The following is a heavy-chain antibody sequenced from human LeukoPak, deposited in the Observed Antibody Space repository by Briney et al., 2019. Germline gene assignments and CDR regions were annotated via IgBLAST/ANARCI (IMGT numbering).Heavy chain of an antibody. CDR2: ISYDGNGK. Sequence: GGSLRLSCAASGFTFSHFGMHWVRQAPGKGLEWVTAISYDGNGKYYADSVKGRFSISRDNSRNRMYLQMSSLRPEDTAFYYCARPNDYGDYRYFDLWGRGTLVTVFS. V-gene: IGHV3-30*13. D-gene: IGHD4-17*01. J-gene: IGHJ2*01. CDR3: ARPNDYGDYRYFDL. CDR1: GFTFSHFG.